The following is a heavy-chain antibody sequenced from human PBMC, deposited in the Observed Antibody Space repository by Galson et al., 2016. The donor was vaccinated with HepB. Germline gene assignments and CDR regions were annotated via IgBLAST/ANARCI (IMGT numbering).Heavy chain of an antibody. CDR3: AKERLVRRIFDR. V-gene: IGHV3-23*01. D-gene: IGHD1-1*01. CDR2: ISTRRTT. Sequence: SLRLSCAASGFVFSNFGLSWVRQAPGKGLEWVARISTRRTTYYSDSVQGRFTISRDNSNNTLYLQRNGLRAEDTAVYYCAKERLVRRIFDRWGQGTLLTVSS. CDR1: GFVFSNFG. J-gene: IGHJ4*02.